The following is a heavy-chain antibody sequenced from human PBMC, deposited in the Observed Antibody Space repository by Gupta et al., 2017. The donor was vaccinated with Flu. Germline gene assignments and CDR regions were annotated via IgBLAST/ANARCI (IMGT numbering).Heavy chain of an antibody. CDR2: IYYSGST. D-gene: IGHD3-22*01. CDR1: GGSISSVGYY. CDR3: ASHSSGYYSYAFDI. V-gene: IGHV4-31*03. Sequence: QVQLQESGPGLVKPSQTLSLTCTVSGGSISSVGYYWSWIRQHPGKGLEWIGYIYYSGSTYYNPSLKSRVTISVDTSKNQFSLKLSSVTAADTAVYYCASHSSGYYSYAFDIWGQGTMVTVSS. J-gene: IGHJ3*02.